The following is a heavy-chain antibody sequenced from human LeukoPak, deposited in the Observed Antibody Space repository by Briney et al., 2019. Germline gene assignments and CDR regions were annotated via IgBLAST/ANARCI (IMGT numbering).Heavy chain of an antibody. J-gene: IGHJ4*02. V-gene: IGHV1-69*05. CDR1: GGTFSSYA. CDR2: IIPIFGTA. Sequence: SVKVSCKASGGTFSSYAISWVRQAPGQGLEWMGRIIPIFGTANYAQKFQGRVTITTDESTSTAYMELSSLRSEDTAVYYCARNEPQSPSSPHSSSWGGCLGYWGRGTLVTVSS. CDR3: ARNEPQSPSSPHSSSWGGCLGY. D-gene: IGHD6-13*01.